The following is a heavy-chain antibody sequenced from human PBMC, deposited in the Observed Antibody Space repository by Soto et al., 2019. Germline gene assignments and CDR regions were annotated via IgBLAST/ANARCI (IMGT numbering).Heavy chain of an antibody. Sequence: PSETLSLTCTVSGGSISSGDYYWSWIRQPPGKGLEWIGYIYYSGSTYYNPSLKSRVTISVDTSKNQFSLKLSSVTAADTAVYYCARERLLWFGELLTYYYGMDVWGQGTTVTVSS. J-gene: IGHJ6*02. CDR2: IYYSGST. CDR3: ARERLLWFGELLTYYYGMDV. D-gene: IGHD3-10*01. V-gene: IGHV4-30-4*01. CDR1: GGSISSGDYY.